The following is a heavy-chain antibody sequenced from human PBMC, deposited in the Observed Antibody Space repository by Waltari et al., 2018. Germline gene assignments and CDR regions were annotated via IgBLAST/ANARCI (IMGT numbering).Heavy chain of an antibody. CDR1: GYTFTGYF. CDR3: ARDDAAAAGSYMDV. CDR2: INPSSGGT. D-gene: IGHD6-13*01. V-gene: IGHV1-2*02. Sequence: QVQLVQSGAEVKKPGASVKVSCKASGYTFTGYFIHWVRQAPGQGLAWMGWINPSSGGTNYAQKFQGRVTMTRDTSISTAFMELSSLRSDATAVFYCARDDAAAAGSYMDVWGKGTTVTVSS. J-gene: IGHJ6*03.